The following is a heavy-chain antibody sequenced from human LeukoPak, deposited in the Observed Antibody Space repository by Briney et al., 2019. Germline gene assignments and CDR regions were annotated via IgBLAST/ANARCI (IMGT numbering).Heavy chain of an antibody. CDR3: AKVYSYGNNYFDY. Sequence: PGRSLRLSCAASGFTFDDYAMHWVRQAPGKGLEWVSGISWNSGSIGYADSVKGRFTISRDNAKNSLYLQMNSLRAEDTALYYCAKVYSYGNNYFDYWGQGTLVTVSS. D-gene: IGHD5-18*01. CDR1: GFTFDDYA. J-gene: IGHJ4*02. CDR2: ISWNSGSI. V-gene: IGHV3-9*01.